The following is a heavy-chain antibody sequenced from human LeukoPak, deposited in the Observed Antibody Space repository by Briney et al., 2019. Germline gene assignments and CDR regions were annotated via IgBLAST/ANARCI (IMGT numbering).Heavy chain of an antibody. V-gene: IGHV1-46*01. Sequence: ASVKVSCKASGYTFTSYYMHWVRQAPGQGLEWMGIINPSGGSTSYAQKFQGRVTMSRDTSTSTVYMELSSLRSEDTAVYYCAREKRAYCGGDCYLGGYWGQGTLVTVSS. J-gene: IGHJ4*02. CDR1: GYTFTSYY. CDR2: INPSGGST. D-gene: IGHD2-21*02. CDR3: AREKRAYCGGDCYLGGY.